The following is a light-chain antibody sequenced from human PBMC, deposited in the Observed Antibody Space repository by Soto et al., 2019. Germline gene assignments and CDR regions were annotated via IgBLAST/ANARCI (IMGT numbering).Light chain of an antibody. J-gene: IGKJ2*01. Sequence: EIVMTQSPATLSVSPGERATLSCRPSQSVTTNLAWYQQKPGQAPRLLIYGASTRATGIPARFSGSGSGTEFTLTISSLQSEDFALYYCQQYNEWPPKYTFGQGTKLEIK. V-gene: IGKV3-15*01. CDR3: QQYNEWPPKYT. CDR2: GAS. CDR1: QSVTTN.